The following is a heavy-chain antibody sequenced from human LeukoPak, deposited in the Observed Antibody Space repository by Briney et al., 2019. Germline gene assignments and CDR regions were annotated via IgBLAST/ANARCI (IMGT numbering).Heavy chain of an antibody. CDR3: TREDSSGWSDDFDY. Sequence: GGSLRLSCTASGFTFGDYAMSWFRQAPGKGLEWVGFIRSKAYGGTTEYATSVKGRFTISRDDSKSIAYLQMNSLKTEDTAVYYCTREDSSGWSDDFDYWGQGTLVTVSS. D-gene: IGHD6-19*01. V-gene: IGHV3-49*03. CDR1: GFTFGDYA. CDR2: IRSKAYGGTT. J-gene: IGHJ4*02.